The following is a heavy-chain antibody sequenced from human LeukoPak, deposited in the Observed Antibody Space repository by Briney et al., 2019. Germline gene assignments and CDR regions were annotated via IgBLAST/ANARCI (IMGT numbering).Heavy chain of an antibody. CDR3: ARVVAAAYWFDP. J-gene: IGHJ5*02. CDR2: IYTSGST. V-gene: IGHV4-61*02. Sequence: SETLSLTCTVSGGSISSGSYYWSWIRQPAGKGLEWIGRIYTSGSTNYNPSLKSRVTMSVDTSKNQFSLKLSSVTAADTAVYYCARVVAAAYWFDPWGQGTLVTVSS. CDR1: GGSISSGSYY. D-gene: IGHD6-13*01.